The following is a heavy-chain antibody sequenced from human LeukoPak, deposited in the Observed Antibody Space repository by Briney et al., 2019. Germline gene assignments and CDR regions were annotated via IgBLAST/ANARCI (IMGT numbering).Heavy chain of an antibody. CDR3: ARGGAVAGSFDY. CDR1: GGSISNYY. J-gene: IGHJ4*02. V-gene: IGHV4-59*01. Sequence: PSETLSLTCTVSGGSISNYYWSWIRQTPGKGLQWIGYIYHSGSTNYNPSLKSRVTISVDTSKNQFSLKLSSVTAADTAVYYCARGGAVAGSFDYWGQGTLVTVSS. D-gene: IGHD6-19*01. CDR2: IYHSGST.